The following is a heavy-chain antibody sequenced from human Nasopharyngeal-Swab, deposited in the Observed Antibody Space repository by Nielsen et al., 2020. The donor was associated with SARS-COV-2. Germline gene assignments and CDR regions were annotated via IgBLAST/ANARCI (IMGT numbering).Heavy chain of an antibody. CDR1: GFTFSDYA. V-gene: IGHV3-23*01. D-gene: IGHD5-18*01. J-gene: IGHJ3*02. CDR3: AKDEYSYGHDAFDI. CDR2: ISASNNNI. Sequence: GESLKIPCVASGFTFSDYAMRWVRQAPGKGLEWVAGISASNNNISYADSVKGRFTISRDNSEITVYLQMNSLTAEDTAIYYCAKDEYSYGHDAFDIWGQGTMVTVSS.